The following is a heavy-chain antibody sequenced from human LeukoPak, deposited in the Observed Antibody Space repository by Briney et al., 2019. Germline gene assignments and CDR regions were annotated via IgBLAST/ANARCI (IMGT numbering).Heavy chain of an antibody. J-gene: IGHJ4*02. CDR1: GFTFSSYG. Sequence: GGSLRLSCAACGFTFSSYGMHWVRQAPGKGLEWVAFISYDGSNKYYADSVKGRFTFSRDNSKNTLYLQMNSLRAEDTAVYYCASDPASLGYCSSTSCYHFDYWGQGTLVTVSS. D-gene: IGHD2-2*01. V-gene: IGHV3-30*19. CDR3: ASDPASLGYCSSTSCYHFDY. CDR2: ISYDGSNK.